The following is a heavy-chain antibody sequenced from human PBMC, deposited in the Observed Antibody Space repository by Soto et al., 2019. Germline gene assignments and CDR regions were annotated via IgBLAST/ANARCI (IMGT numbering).Heavy chain of an antibody. V-gene: IGHV3-23*01. CDR2: IGGSGGST. Sequence: LRLSCAASGFTFSSYAMSWVRQAPGKGLEWVSAIGGSGGSTYYADSVKGRFTISRDNSKNTLYLQMNSLRAEDTAVYYCAKYNSGYDSYYYYGMDVWGQGTTVTVSS. J-gene: IGHJ6*02. CDR3: AKYNSGYDSYYYYGMDV. CDR1: GFTFSSYA. D-gene: IGHD5-12*01.